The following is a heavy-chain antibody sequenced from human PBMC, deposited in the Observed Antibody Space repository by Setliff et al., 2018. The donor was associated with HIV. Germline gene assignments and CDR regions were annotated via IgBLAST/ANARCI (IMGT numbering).Heavy chain of an antibody. V-gene: IGHV4-59*11. CDR2: IYSTGST. CDR1: GASITSHY. J-gene: IGHJ4*02. D-gene: IGHD4-17*01. CDR3: AKGAGFYGDYTFDY. Sequence: PSETLSLTCTVSGASITSHYWSWIRQSPGRELEWIGYIYSTGSTNYNPSLQSRVSISMDASKNKFSLKVTSGTSADTAVYYCAKGAGFYGDYTFDYWGQGNLVTVSS.